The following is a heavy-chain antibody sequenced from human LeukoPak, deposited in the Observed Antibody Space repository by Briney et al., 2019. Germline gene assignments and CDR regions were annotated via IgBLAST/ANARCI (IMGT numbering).Heavy chain of an antibody. J-gene: IGHJ4*02. V-gene: IGHV3-64*01. D-gene: IGHD1-7*01. CDR1: GFTFSSYA. CDR2: ISSNGGST. Sequence: GGSLRLSCAASGFTFSSYAMHWVRQAPGKGLEYVSAISSNGGSTYYANSVKGRFTISRDNSKNTLYLQMGSLRAEDMAVYYCARDGETGTTDNNPDWGQGTMVTVSS. CDR3: ARDGETGTTDNNPD.